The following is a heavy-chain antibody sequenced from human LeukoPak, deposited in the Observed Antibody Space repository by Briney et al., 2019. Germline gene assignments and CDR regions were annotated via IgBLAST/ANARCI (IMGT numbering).Heavy chain of an antibody. CDR1: GFTFSSCA. V-gene: IGHV3-64D*09. J-gene: IGHJ4*02. D-gene: IGHD6-19*01. CDR2: INDHGDTT. Sequence: GGSLRLSCSASGFTFSSCAMRWVRQAPRMGLEYVSGINDHGDTTHYGDSVRGRVTISRDDSKNTVHLQMSSLRAEDTAVYYCVKDLSGWYSFDYWGQGTLVTVSS. CDR3: VKDLSGWYSFDY.